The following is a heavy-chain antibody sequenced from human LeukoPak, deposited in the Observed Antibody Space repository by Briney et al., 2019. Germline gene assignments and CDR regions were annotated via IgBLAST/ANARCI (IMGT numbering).Heavy chain of an antibody. Sequence: GGSLRLSCAASGFTFSSYSMNWVRQAPGKGLEWVSFISSSRSYIYYADSVKGRFTISRDNAKNSLYLQMNSLRAEDTAVYYCARFIAAPYYFDYWGQGTLVTVSS. D-gene: IGHD6-13*01. J-gene: IGHJ4*02. CDR1: GFTFSSYS. CDR3: ARFIAAPYYFDY. CDR2: ISSSRSYI. V-gene: IGHV3-21*01.